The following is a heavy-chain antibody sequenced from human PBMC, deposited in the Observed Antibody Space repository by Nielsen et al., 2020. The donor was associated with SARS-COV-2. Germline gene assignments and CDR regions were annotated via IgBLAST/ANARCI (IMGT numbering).Heavy chain of an antibody. CDR2: ISWNSGSI. CDR1: GFTFDDYA. D-gene: IGHD3-10*01. CDR3: ARETLDHTSSFVDH. V-gene: IGHV3-9*01. J-gene: IGHJ5*02. Sequence: GGSLRLSCAASGFTFDDYAMHWVRQPPGKGLEWVSGISWNSGSIDYADSVKGRFTVSRDNSKDTLHLQMSSLNPEDTAVYFCARETLDHTSSFVDHWGQGTLVTVSS.